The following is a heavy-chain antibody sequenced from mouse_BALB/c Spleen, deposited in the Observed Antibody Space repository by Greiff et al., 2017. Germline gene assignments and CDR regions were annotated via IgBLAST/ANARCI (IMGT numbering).Heavy chain of an antibody. D-gene: IGHD2-2*01. V-gene: IGHV5-6*01. CDR1: GFTFSSYG. J-gene: IGHJ2*01. CDR3: ARPPDGYDEVYFDY. CDR2: ISSGGSYT. Sequence: EVQRVESGGDLVKPGGSLKLSCAASGFTFSSYGMSWVRQTPDKRLEWVATISSGGSYTYYPDSVKGRFTISRDNAKNTLYLQMSSLKSEDTAMYYCARPPDGYDEVYFDYWGQGTTLTVSS.